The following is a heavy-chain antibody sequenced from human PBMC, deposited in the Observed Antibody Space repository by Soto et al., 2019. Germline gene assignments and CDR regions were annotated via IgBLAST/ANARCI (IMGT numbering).Heavy chain of an antibody. J-gene: IGHJ4*02. CDR2: FFIGGNT. V-gene: IGHV4-39*07. CDR1: GGSITGGSISTTTYY. Sequence: SETLSLTCTVSGGSITGGSISTTTYYWGWMRQPPGKGLEWIASFFIGGNTYYNPSLKSRVTTSVDTSKNQFSLKVRSVTAADTAVYYCARVGAAAAPGYFDYWSQGTLVTVSS. D-gene: IGHD6-13*01. CDR3: ARVGAAAAPGYFDY.